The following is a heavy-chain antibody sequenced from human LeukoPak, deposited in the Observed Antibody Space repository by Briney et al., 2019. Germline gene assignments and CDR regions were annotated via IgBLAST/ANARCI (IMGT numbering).Heavy chain of an antibody. CDR1: GFTFSSYS. D-gene: IGHD3-22*01. V-gene: IGHV3-21*01. CDR3: ARDIGHIYYDSSGYDY. J-gene: IGHJ4*02. Sequence: GGSLRLSCAASGFTFSSYSMNWVRQAPGKGLEWVSSISSSSSYIYYADSVKGRFTISRDNAKNSLYLQMNSLRAEDTAVYYCARDIGHIYYDSSGYDYWGQGTLVTVSS. CDR2: ISSSSSYI.